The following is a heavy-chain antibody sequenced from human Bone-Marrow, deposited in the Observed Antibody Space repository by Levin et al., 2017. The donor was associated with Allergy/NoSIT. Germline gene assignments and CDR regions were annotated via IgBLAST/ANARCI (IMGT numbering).Heavy chain of an antibody. Sequence: GESLKISCAASGFIFRNYAMNWVRQAPGKGLEWVSQISGSGGNTHYADSVKGRFTISRDNSKNTLYLQMSSLRVEDTAVYYCAGYDTSAYHSPFDYWGQGTLVTVSS. J-gene: IGHJ4*02. CDR1: GFIFRNYA. V-gene: IGHV3-23*01. D-gene: IGHD3-22*01. CDR3: AGYDTSAYHSPFDY. CDR2: ISGSGGNT.